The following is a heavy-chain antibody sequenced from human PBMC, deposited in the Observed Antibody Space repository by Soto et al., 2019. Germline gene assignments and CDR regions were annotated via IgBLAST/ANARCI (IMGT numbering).Heavy chain of an antibody. CDR2: IYYSGST. V-gene: IGHV4-30-4*01. CDR3: ASGVAVNHNPFDY. J-gene: IGHJ4*02. CDR1: GGSISSGDYY. D-gene: IGHD2-15*01. Sequence: QVQLQESGPGLVKPSQTLSLTCTVSGGSISSGDYYWSWIRQPPGKGLEWIGYIYYSGSTYYNPSLKRRVTISVDTSKNQFSLKLSSVTAADTAVYYCASGVAVNHNPFDYWGQGTLVTVSS.